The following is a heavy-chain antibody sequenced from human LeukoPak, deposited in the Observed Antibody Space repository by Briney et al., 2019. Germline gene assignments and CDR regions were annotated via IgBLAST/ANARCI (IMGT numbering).Heavy chain of an antibody. CDR1: GGSFSGYY. V-gene: IGHV4-34*01. CDR3: ARLGSGYYYYYMDV. D-gene: IGHD3-16*01. CDR2: INHSGST. J-gene: IGHJ6*03. Sequence: SETLSLTCAVYGGSFSGYYWSWIRQPPGKGLEWIGEINHSGSTNYNPSLKSRVTISVDTSKSQFSLKLSSVTAADTAVYYCARLGSGYYYYYMDVWGKGTTVTISS.